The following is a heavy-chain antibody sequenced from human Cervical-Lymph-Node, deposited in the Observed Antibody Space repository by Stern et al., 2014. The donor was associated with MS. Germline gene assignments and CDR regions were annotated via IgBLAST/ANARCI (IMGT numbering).Heavy chain of an antibody. V-gene: IGHV3-33*01. CDR2: IWYDGNKK. J-gene: IGHJ4*02. CDR3: ARGNWNYEGMGY. CDR1: GFTFSNYG. Sequence: VQLVEYGGGVFQPGRSLRLSCAASGFTFSNYGMHWVRQAPGKGLEWLAVIWYDGNKKYYADSVKGRFTISRDNSKNTLFLQMSSLTAEDTALYYCARGNWNYEGMGYWGQGTLVTVSS. D-gene: IGHD1-7*01.